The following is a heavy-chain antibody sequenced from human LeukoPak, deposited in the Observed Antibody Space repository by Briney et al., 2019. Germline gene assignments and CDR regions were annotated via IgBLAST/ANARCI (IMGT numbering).Heavy chain of an antibody. CDR3: AREAHYYDSSGYYYGGPFDY. CDR2: ISSSGSTI. CDR1: GFTFSSYE. Sequence: PGGSLRLSCAASGFTFSSYEMNWVRQAPGKGLEWVSYISSSGSTIYYADSVKGRFTISRDNAKNSLYLQMNSLRAEDTAVYYCAREAHYYDSSGYYYGGPFDYWGQGTLVTVSS. D-gene: IGHD3-22*01. J-gene: IGHJ4*02. V-gene: IGHV3-48*03.